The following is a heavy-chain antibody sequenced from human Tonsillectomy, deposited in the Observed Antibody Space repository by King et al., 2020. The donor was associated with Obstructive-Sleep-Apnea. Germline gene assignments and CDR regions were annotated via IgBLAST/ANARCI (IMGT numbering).Heavy chain of an antibody. CDR2: ISVSGCRR. CDR3: AKLLWFGELFGKYGMDV. D-gene: IGHD3-10*01. V-gene: IGHV3-23*04. Sequence: VQLVESGGGLVRPGGSLRLSCAASGFTFSSYAMTWFRQAPGKGLEWVSAISVSGCRRYCAYSVKGRLTISRDNSKNTLYLQMNSLRAEDTAVYYCAKLLWFGELFGKYGMDVWGQGTTVTVSS. J-gene: IGHJ6*02. CDR1: GFTFSSYA.